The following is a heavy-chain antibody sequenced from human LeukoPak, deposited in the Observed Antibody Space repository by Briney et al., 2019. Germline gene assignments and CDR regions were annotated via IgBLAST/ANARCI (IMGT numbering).Heavy chain of an antibody. CDR2: IYYSGST. CDR1: GRSISSYY. J-gene: IGHJ5*02. Sequence: SDTLSLTCTVSGRSISSYYWSWLGHPPGKGLEWIGYIYYSGSTNYNPSLKSRVTISVDTSKNQFSLKLSSVTAADTAVYYCAGGIAVAGIPSWGQGTLVTVSS. CDR3: AGGIAVAGIPS. V-gene: IGHV4-59*07. D-gene: IGHD6-19*01.